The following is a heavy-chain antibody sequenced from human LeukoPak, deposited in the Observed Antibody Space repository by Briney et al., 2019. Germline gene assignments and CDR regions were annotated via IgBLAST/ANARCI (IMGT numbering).Heavy chain of an antibody. Sequence: SETLSLTCAVYGGSFSGYYWGWVRQPPGKGLEWIGSIKHRGRSYYNPSLKSPVTISVDTSKNQFSLQLSSVTAADTAVYYCARAVGATSIDYWGQGILVTVSS. J-gene: IGHJ4*02. D-gene: IGHD2-15*01. CDR1: GGSFSGYY. CDR2: IKHRGRS. CDR3: ARAVGATSIDY. V-gene: IGHV4-34*01.